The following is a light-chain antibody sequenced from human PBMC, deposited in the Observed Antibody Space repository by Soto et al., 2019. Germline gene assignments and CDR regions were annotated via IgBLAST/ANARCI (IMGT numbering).Light chain of an antibody. CDR1: QSISSW. J-gene: IGKJ1*01. V-gene: IGKV1-5*03. CDR3: QQYNSYST. Sequence: DIQMTRSPSTLSASVGDRVTITCRASQSISSWLAWYQQKPGKAPKLLIYKASSLESGVPSRFSGSGSGTEFTLTTSSLQPDDFASYYCQQYNSYSTFGQGPKVDIK. CDR2: KAS.